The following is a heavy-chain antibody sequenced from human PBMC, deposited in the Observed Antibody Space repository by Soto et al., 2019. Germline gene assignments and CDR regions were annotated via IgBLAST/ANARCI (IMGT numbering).Heavy chain of an antibody. CDR3: ARDESNYLDF. CDR2: ISTYSGNT. J-gene: IGHJ4*02. V-gene: IGHV1-18*04. Sequence: ASVKVSCKASGYTFTSYGISWVRQAPGQGLEWMGWISTYSGNTNYAQKPQGRVTMTTDTSTSTVYMELRSLRSDDTAVYYCARDESNYLDFWGQGTLVTVSS. CDR1: GYTFTSYG.